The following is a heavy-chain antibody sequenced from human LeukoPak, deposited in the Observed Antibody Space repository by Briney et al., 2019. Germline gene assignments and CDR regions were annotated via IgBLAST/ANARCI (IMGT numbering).Heavy chain of an antibody. V-gene: IGHV1-69*13. CDR3: ASGAAAGTSDY. Sequence: ASVKVSCKASGGTFSSYAISWVRQAPGQGLEWMGGIIPIFGTANYAQKFQGRVTITADESTSTAYMELSSLRSEDTAVYYCASGAAAGTSDYWGQGTLVTVFS. D-gene: IGHD6-13*01. J-gene: IGHJ4*02. CDR2: IIPIFGTA. CDR1: GGTFSSYA.